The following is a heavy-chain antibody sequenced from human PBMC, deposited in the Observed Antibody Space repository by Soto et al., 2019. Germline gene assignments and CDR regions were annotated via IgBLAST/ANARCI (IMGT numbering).Heavy chain of an antibody. CDR2: IYTSGST. J-gene: IGHJ3*02. D-gene: IGHD4-17*01. V-gene: IGHV4-4*07. CDR3: ARDLSRARYGPQDAFDI. Sequence: SETLSLTCTVSGGSISSYYWCWLRQPTGKGLEWIGRIYTSGSTNYNPSLKSRVTMSVDTSKNQFSLKLSSVTAADTAVYYCARDLSRARYGPQDAFDIWGQGTMVT. CDR1: GGSISSYY.